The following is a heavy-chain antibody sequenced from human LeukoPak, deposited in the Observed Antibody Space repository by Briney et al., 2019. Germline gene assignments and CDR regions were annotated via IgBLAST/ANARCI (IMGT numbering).Heavy chain of an antibody. J-gene: IGHJ4*02. V-gene: IGHV4-59*08. CDR1: GGSISSYY. CDR3: ARHHYDYGDHYYFDY. Sequence: PSETLSLTCTVSGGSISSYYWSWIRQPPGKGLEWIGYIYYSGSTNYNPSLKSRVTISVDTSKNQFSLKLSSVTAADTAVYYCARHHYDYGDHYYFDYWGQGTLVTVSS. D-gene: IGHD4-17*01. CDR2: IYYSGST.